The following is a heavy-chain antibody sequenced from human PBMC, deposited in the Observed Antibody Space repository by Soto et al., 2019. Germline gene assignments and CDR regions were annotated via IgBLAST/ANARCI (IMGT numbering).Heavy chain of an antibody. CDR3: ARAQGYCSGGSCYSPQHYYYYGMDV. Sequence: GGSLRLSCAASGFTFSSYWMSWVRQAPGKGLEWVANIKQDGSEKYYVDSVKGRFTISRDNAKNSLYLQMNSLRAEDTAVYYCARAQGYCSGGSCYSPQHYYYYGMDVWGQGTTVTGSS. CDR1: GFTFSSYW. CDR2: IKQDGSEK. D-gene: IGHD2-15*01. V-gene: IGHV3-7*03. J-gene: IGHJ6*02.